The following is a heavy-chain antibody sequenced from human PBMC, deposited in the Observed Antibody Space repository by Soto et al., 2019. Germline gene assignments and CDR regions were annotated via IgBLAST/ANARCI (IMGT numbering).Heavy chain of an antibody. CDR3: ARESGGYCSSTSCYNYYYYYGMDV. V-gene: IGHV1-18*01. CDR1: GYTFTSYG. Sequence: QVQLVQSGAEVKKPGASVKVSCKASGYTFTSYGISWVRQAPGQGLEWMGWISAYNGNTNYAQKLQGRVTMTTDTSTNTAYMELRSLRSDDTAVYYCARESGGYCSSTSCYNYYYYYGMDVWGQGTTVTVSS. D-gene: IGHD2-2*02. J-gene: IGHJ6*02. CDR2: ISAYNGNT.